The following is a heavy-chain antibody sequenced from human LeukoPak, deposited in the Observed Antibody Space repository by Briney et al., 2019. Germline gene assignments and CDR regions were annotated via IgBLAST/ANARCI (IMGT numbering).Heavy chain of an antibody. Sequence: SETLSLTCTVSGGSISSSSYYWGWIRQPPGKGLEWIGSIYYSGTTYYNSSLQSRVSISLDTSKNQFSLKVRSVTAADTAVYYRARSRHEFTRIAARPGEYFQHWGQGTLVTVSS. CDR1: GGSISSSSYY. D-gene: IGHD6-6*01. V-gene: IGHV4-39*07. CDR3: ARSRHEFTRIAARPGEYFQH. J-gene: IGHJ1*01. CDR2: IYYSGTT.